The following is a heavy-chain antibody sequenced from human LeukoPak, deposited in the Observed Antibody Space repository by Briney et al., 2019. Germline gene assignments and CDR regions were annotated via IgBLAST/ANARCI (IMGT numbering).Heavy chain of an antibody. CDR3: AKDGGYGSGSYYPDY. J-gene: IGHJ4*02. D-gene: IGHD3-10*01. CDR2: ISGSGART. Sequence: TGGSLRLSCAASGFTIGGFAMSWVRLAPGKGLEWVSSISGSGARTYYADSVKGRFTISRDNSKNTLYLQMNSLRAEDTAVYYCAKDGGYGSGSYYPDYWGQGTLVTVSS. V-gene: IGHV3-23*01. CDR1: GFTIGGFA.